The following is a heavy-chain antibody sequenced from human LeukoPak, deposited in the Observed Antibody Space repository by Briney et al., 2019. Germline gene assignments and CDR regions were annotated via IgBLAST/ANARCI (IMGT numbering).Heavy chain of an antibody. Sequence: GGSLRLSCAVSGFTFSSFWLTWVRQAPGKGLEWVANIERDGSKKTYVDSVKGRFTISRDNAKNSLYLQMSSLRAEDTAVYYCATAPAAADSFWGQGTLVAVSA. D-gene: IGHD6-13*01. J-gene: IGHJ4*02. CDR2: IERDGSKK. CDR3: ATAPAAADSF. V-gene: IGHV3-7*01. CDR1: GFTFSSFW.